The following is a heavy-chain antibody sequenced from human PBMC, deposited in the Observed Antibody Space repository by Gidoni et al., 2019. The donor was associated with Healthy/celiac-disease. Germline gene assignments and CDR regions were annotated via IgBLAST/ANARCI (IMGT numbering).Heavy chain of an antibody. J-gene: IGHJ6*02. D-gene: IGHD6-6*01. CDR2: ISWNSGSI. CDR3: AKGGDSSSYDYYYGMDV. Sequence: EVQLVESGGGLVQPGRSLRLSCAASGFTFDDYAMHWVRQAPGKGLEWVSGISWNSGSIGYADSVKGRFTISRDNAKNSLYLQMNSLRAEDTALYYCAKGGDSSSYDYYYGMDVWGQGTTVTVSS. V-gene: IGHV3-9*01. CDR1: GFTFDDYA.